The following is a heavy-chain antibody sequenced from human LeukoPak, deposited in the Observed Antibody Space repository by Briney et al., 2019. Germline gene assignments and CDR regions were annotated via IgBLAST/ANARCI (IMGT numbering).Heavy chain of an antibody. CDR3: ARAFLGRDAFDV. Sequence: SETLSLTCTVSPDSIKTYYWAWIRQPAGKELEWIGHIYSTGGTNYSPSLKSRLTMSIDTSKNQFSLKMNSVTAADTAVYYCARAFLGRDAFDVWGQGTLVTVSS. D-gene: IGHD7-27*01. J-gene: IGHJ3*01. CDR2: IYSTGGT. V-gene: IGHV4-4*07. CDR1: PDSIKTYY.